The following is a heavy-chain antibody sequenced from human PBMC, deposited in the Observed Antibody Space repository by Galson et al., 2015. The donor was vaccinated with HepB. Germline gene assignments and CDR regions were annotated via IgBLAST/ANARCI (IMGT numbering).Heavy chain of an antibody. D-gene: IGHD2-2*01. CDR2: IYPGDSDT. J-gene: IGHJ3*02. Sequence: QSGAEVKKPGESLKISCKGSGYSFTSYWIGWVRQMPGKGLEWMGIIYPGDSDTRYSPSFQGQVTISADKSISTAYLQWSSLKASDTAMYYCARQWPYCSSTSCYSRAFDIWGQGTMVTVSS. CDR3: ARQWPYCSSTSCYSRAFDI. CDR1: GYSFTSYW. V-gene: IGHV5-51*01.